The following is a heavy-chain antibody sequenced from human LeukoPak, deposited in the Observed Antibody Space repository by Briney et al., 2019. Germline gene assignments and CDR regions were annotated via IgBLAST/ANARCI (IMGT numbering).Heavy chain of an antibody. Sequence: PSETLSLTCAVYGGSLSGYYWSWVRQPPGEGLGWIGEINHSGSTNYNPSLKSRVTISVDTSKNQFSLNLSSVTAADTAVYYCARASGSRWGQGTLVTASS. CDR3: ARASGSR. CDR1: GGSLSGYY. CDR2: INHSGST. D-gene: IGHD1-26*01. V-gene: IGHV4-34*01. J-gene: IGHJ4*02.